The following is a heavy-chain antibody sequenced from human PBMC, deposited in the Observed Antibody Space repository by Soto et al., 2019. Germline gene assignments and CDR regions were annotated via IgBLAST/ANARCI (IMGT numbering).Heavy chain of an antibody. CDR3: ASDRFGAFEY. D-gene: IGHD3-10*01. CDR1: GFTFSNYA. Sequence: QVQLVESGGGVVQPGRSLRLSCAASGFTFSNYAMHWVRQAPGKGLEWVAVISYDGSNKYYADSVRGRFTISRDNSKNTLYLQMNSLRAEDTALYYCASDRFGAFEYWGQGTLVTVSS. CDR2: ISYDGSNK. J-gene: IGHJ4*02. V-gene: IGHV3-30-3*01.